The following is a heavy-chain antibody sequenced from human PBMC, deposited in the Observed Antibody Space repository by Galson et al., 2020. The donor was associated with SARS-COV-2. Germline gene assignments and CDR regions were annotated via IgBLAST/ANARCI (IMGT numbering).Heavy chain of an antibody. CDR1: GGSISSGSYY. V-gene: IGHV4-61*02. D-gene: IGHD6-19*01. Sequence: SETLSLTCTVSGGSISSGSYYWSWIRQPAGKGLEWIGRIHTSGNTNYNPSLKSRVTISLDTSKNQFSLKLTSVTAADTAGYYCARGPVAGTGYWGPGTLVTVSS. CDR2: IHTSGNT. CDR3: ARGPVAGTGY. J-gene: IGHJ4*02.